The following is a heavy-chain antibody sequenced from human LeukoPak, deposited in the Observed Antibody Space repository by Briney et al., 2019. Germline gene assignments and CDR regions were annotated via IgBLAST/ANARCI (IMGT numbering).Heavy chain of an antibody. CDR3: ARVGGVPAAHFDS. D-gene: IGHD2-2*01. CDR2: IYSSGTT. Sequence: GGSLRLSCAASGFNVRTKYMSWVRQAPGKGLEWVSLIYSSGTTYYADSVQGRFTISRDNSKNSLYLEMSSLRAEDTAVYYCARVGGVPAAHFDSWGQGTLVTVSS. J-gene: IGHJ4*02. V-gene: IGHV3-53*01. CDR1: GFNVRTKY.